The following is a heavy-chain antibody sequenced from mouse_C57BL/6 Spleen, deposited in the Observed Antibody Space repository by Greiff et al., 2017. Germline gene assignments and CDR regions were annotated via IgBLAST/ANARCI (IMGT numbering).Heavy chain of an antibody. V-gene: IGHV1-82*01. J-gene: IGHJ4*01. CDR3: ARRPLGYYAMDY. Sequence: VKLQQSGPELVKPGASVKISCKASGYAFSSSWMNWVKQRPGKGLEWIGRIYPGDGDTNYNGKFKGKATLTADKSSSTAYMQLSSLTSEDSAVXFCARRPLGYYAMDYWGQGTSVTVSS. D-gene: IGHD6-1*01. CDR2: IYPGDGDT. CDR1: GYAFSSSW.